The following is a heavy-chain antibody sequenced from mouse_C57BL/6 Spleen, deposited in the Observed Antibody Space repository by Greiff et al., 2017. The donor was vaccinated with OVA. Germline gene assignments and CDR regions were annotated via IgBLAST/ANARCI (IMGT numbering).Heavy chain of an antibody. CDR2: IWSGGST. V-gene: IGHV2-2*01. J-gene: IGHJ2*01. Sequence: QVQLQQSGPGLVQPSQSLSITCTVSGFSLTSYGVHWVRQSPGKGLEWLGVIWSGGSTDYTAAFISRLSISKDNSKSQVFFKMNSLQADDTAIYYCARNRYYGSTSAGDYFDYWGQGTTLTVSS. CDR1: GFSLTSYG. D-gene: IGHD1-1*01. CDR3: ARNRYYGSTSAGDYFDY.